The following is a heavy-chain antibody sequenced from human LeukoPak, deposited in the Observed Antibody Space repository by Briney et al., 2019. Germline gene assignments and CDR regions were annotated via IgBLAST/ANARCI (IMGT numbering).Heavy chain of an antibody. CDR3: ARGPYYDFWSGYSYYFDY. J-gene: IGHJ4*02. CDR1: GYTFTSYY. CDR2: INPSGSST. Sequence: GASVKVSCKASGYTFTSYYMHWVRQAPGQGLEWMGLINPSGSSTSYAQKFQGRLSLTRDMSTSTDYMELRSLRSDDTAVYYCARGPYYDFWSGYSYYFDYWGQGTLVTVSS. V-gene: IGHV1-46*01. D-gene: IGHD3-3*01.